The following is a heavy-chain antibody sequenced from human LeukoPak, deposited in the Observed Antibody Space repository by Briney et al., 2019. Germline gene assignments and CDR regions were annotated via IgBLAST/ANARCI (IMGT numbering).Heavy chain of an antibody. D-gene: IGHD3-16*02. V-gene: IGHV4-34*01. CDR1: GGSFSGYY. CDR2: INHSGST. CDR3: ARGFMITFGGVIAKTAKYYFDY. Sequence: SETLSLTCAVYGGSFSGYYWSWIRQPPGKGLEWIGEINHSGSTNYNPSLKSQVTISVDTSKNQFSLKLSSVTAADTAVYYCARGFMITFGGVIAKTAKYYFDYWGQGTLVTVSS. J-gene: IGHJ4*02.